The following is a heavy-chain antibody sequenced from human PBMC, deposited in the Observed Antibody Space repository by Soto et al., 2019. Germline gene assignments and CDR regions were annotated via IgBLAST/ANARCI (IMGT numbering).Heavy chain of an antibody. V-gene: IGHV3-30-3*01. Sequence: QVQLVESGGGVVQPGRSLRLSCAASGFTFSSYAMHWVRQAPGKGLEWVAVISYDGSNKYYADSVKGRFTISRDNSKNTLYLQMNSLRAEDTAVYYCARDSGETYYYDSSGVPVNWGQGTLVTVSS. CDR3: ARDSGETYYYDSSGVPVN. J-gene: IGHJ1*01. CDR1: GFTFSSYA. D-gene: IGHD3-22*01. CDR2: ISYDGSNK.